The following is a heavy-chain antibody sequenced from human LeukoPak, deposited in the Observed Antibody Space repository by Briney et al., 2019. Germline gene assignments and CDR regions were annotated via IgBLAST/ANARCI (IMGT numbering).Heavy chain of an antibody. CDR1: GFTFSSYG. CDR3: AKERDTAMVTIDY. D-gene: IGHD5-18*01. Sequence: GGSLRLSCAASGFTFSSYGMHWVRQAPGKGLERVAFIRYDGSNKYYADSVKGRFTISRDNSKNTLYLQMNSLRAEDTAVYYCAKERDTAMVTIDYWGQGTLVTVSS. J-gene: IGHJ4*02. CDR2: IRYDGSNK. V-gene: IGHV3-30*02.